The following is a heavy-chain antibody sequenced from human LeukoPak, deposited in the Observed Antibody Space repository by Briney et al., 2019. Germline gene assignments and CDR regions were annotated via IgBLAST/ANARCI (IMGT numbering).Heavy chain of an antibody. CDR3: AKASWVSHADAVL. D-gene: IGHD3-16*01. J-gene: IGHJ4*02. CDR1: GFTFSNYA. V-gene: IGHV3-23*01. CDR2: LRGDGET. Sequence: GGSLRLSCAASGFTFSNYAMSWVRQAPAGRLEWVSSLRGDGETFYADSVKGRFTLSRDESRNTVYLQLNNLRVEDTAVYYCAKASWVSHADAVLWGQGTLVTVSS.